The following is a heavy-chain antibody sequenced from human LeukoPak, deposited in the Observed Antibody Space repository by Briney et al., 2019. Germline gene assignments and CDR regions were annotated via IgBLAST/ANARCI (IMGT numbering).Heavy chain of an antibody. CDR2: IYTSGST. Sequence: SETLSLTCTVSGGSISSYYWSWIRQPAGKGLEWIGRIYTSGSTNYNPSLKSRVTMSVDTSKNQFSLKLSSVTAADTAVYCAILPQREPQVAVWGQGTLVTVSS. CDR3: AILPQREPQVAV. V-gene: IGHV4-4*07. J-gene: IGHJ4*02. D-gene: IGHD1-26*01. CDR1: GGSISSYY.